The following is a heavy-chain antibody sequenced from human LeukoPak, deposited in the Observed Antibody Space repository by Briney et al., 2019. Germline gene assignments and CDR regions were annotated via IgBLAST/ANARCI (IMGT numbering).Heavy chain of an antibody. CDR1: GGTFSSYA. CDR3: ARDSATMVRGLMTIDF. Sequence: ASVKVSCKASGGTFSSYAISWVRQAPGQGLEWMGGIIPIFGTANYAQKFQGRVTITADESTSTAYMELSSLRSEDTAVYYCARDSATMVRGLMTIDFWGQGTLVTVSS. J-gene: IGHJ4*02. CDR2: IIPIFGTA. D-gene: IGHD3-10*01. V-gene: IGHV1-69*13.